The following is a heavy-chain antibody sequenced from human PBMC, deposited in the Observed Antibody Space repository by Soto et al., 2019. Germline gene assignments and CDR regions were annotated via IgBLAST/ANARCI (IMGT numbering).Heavy chain of an antibody. V-gene: IGHV3-30-3*02. Sequence: GGSLRLSCAASGFTFSSYAMHWVRQAPGKGLEWVAVISYDGGNKYYADSVKGRFTISRDNSKNTLYLQMNSLRAEDTAVYYCAKKQQLRLPFDDWGQGTLVTVSS. CDR3: AKKQQLRLPFDD. D-gene: IGHD6-13*01. CDR2: ISYDGGNK. CDR1: GFTFSSYA. J-gene: IGHJ4*02.